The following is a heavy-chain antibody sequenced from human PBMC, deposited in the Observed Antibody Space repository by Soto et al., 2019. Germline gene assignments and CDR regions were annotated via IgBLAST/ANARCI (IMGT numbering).Heavy chain of an antibody. Sequence: NPSETLSLTCTVSGGSISSGDYYWSWIRQPPGKGLEWIGYIYYSGSTYYNPSLKSRVTISVDTSKNQFSLKLSSVTAADTAVYYCARDRSTIAAAGTISWFDPWGQGTLVTVSS. CDR3: ARDRSTIAAAGTISWFDP. CDR2: IYYSGST. V-gene: IGHV4-30-4*01. J-gene: IGHJ5*02. D-gene: IGHD6-13*01. CDR1: GGSISSGDYY.